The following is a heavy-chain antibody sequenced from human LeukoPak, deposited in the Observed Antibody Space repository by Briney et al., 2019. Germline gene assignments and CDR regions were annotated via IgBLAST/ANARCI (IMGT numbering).Heavy chain of an antibody. J-gene: IGHJ6*03. D-gene: IGHD4-23*01. Sequence: SETLSLTCTVSGGSISSNYWSWIRQPAGKGLEWVGRIYTSGSTNYNPSLKSRVTMSVDTSKNQFSLKLSSVTAADTAVYYCARPIPNDYGGTQPRGGYYMDVWGKGTTVTVSS. CDR2: IYTSGST. CDR3: ARPIPNDYGGTQPRGGYYMDV. CDR1: GGSISSNY. V-gene: IGHV4-4*07.